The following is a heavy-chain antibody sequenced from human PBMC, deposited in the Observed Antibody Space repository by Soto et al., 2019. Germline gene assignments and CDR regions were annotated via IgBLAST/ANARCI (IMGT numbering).Heavy chain of an antibody. CDR2: ISTYNGDT. CDR3: ARGDSTGSPRGWFDP. CDR1: GYSFTSYG. J-gene: IGHJ5*02. Sequence: GASVKVSCKASGYSFTSYGINWVRQAPGQGLEWMGWISTYNGDTNYGQKLQGRVTMTTDTSTTTAYMELRSLRSDDTAVYYCARGDSTGSPRGWFDPWGQGTLVTVSS. V-gene: IGHV1-18*04. D-gene: IGHD6-19*01.